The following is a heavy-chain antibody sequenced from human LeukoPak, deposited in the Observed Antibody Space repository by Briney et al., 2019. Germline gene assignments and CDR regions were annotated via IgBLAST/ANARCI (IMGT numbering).Heavy chain of an antibody. V-gene: IGHV4-61*01. J-gene: IGHJ4*02. CDR2: VSYSGST. CDR3: ASHRGYCSGGSCPGFDY. D-gene: IGHD2-15*01. Sequence: PSETLSLTCTVSGGSVSSGSYFWSWLRQPPGKGLEWIGVSYSGSTNYSPSLKSRVTISVDTSKNQFSLKLRSVTAADTAVEYCASHRGYCSGGSCPGFDYWGQGTLVTVSS. CDR1: GGSVSSGSYF.